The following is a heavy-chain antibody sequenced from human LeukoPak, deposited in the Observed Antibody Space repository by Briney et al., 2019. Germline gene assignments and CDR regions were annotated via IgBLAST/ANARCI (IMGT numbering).Heavy chain of an antibody. J-gene: IGHJ4*02. V-gene: IGHV3-7*03. CDR1: GFTFSSYW. CDR2: IKQDGSKK. D-gene: IGHD3-22*01. CDR3: ATPLDYYDSSGYHQGGD. Sequence: PGGSLRLSCAASGFTFSSYWMSWVRQAPGKGLERVANIKQDGSKKNYVDSVKGRFTISRDNAKNSLYLQMNSLRAEDTAVYYCATPLDYYDSSGYHQGGDWGQGTLVTVSS.